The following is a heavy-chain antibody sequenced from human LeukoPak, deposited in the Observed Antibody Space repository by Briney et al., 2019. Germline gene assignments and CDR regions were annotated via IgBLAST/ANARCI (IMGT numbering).Heavy chain of an antibody. CDR2: IYYSGST. J-gene: IGHJ5*02. V-gene: IGHV4-39*01. CDR1: GFTFSNYE. Sequence: GSLRLSCAASGFTFSNYEMNWIRQPPGKGLEWIGSIYYSGSTHYNPSLKSRVTISVDTSKNQFSLKLSSVTAADTAVYYCARRVLRYFDWLRDDNWFDPWGQGTLVTVSS. CDR3: ARRVLRYFDWLRDDNWFDP. D-gene: IGHD3-9*01.